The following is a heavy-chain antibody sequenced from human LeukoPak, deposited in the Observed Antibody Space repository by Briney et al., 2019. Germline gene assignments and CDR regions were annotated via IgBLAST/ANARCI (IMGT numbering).Heavy chain of an antibody. J-gene: IGHJ5*02. Sequence: SETLSLTCSVSKGSISSGGYYWSWIRQHPGKGLEWIGYIYYSGRTYSNPSLKSRATISGDTSKNQFSLKLSSVTAADTAVYYCARGEGYYYDRSGYTNWFDPWGQGTLVTVSS. V-gene: IGHV4-31*03. CDR2: IYYSGRT. CDR1: KGSISSGGYY. D-gene: IGHD3-22*01. CDR3: ARGEGYYYDRSGYTNWFDP.